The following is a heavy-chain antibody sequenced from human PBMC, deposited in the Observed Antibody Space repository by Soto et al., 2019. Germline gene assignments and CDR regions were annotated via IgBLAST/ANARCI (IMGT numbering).Heavy chain of an antibody. Sequence: GGSLRLSCAASGFTFSSYAMSWVRQAPGKGLEWVSAISGSGGSTYYADSVKGRSTISRDNSKNTLYLQMNSLRAEDTAVYYCAKAFFPEKYSSSWYYYGMDVWGQGTTVTVSS. J-gene: IGHJ6*02. CDR2: ISGSGGST. CDR3: AKAFFPEKYSSSWYYYGMDV. V-gene: IGHV3-23*01. D-gene: IGHD6-13*01. CDR1: GFTFSSYA.